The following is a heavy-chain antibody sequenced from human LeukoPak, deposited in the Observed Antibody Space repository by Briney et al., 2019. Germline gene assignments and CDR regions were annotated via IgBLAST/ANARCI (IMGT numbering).Heavy chain of an antibody. V-gene: IGHV3-33*08. Sequence: GGSLRLSCAASGFTFSNYWMSWVRQAPGKGLEWVAVIWYDGSNKYYADSVKGRFTISRDNSKNTLYLQMNSLRAEDTAVYYCARDPYSWQFDYWGQGTLVTVSS. CDR1: GFTFSNYW. CDR2: IWYDGSNK. CDR3: ARDPYSWQFDY. D-gene: IGHD4-11*01. J-gene: IGHJ4*02.